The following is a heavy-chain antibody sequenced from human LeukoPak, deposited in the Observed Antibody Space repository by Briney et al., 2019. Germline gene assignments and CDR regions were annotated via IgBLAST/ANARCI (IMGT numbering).Heavy chain of an antibody. CDR3: ARDVRYFDWSYGMDV. V-gene: IGHV4-59*01. CDR1: GGSISSYY. CDR2: IYYSGST. D-gene: IGHD3-9*01. J-gene: IGHJ6*02. Sequence: TSETLSLTCTVSGGSISSYYWSWIRQPPGKGLEWIGYIYYSGSTNYNPSLKSRVTISVDTSKNQFSLKLSSVTAADTAVYYCARDVRYFDWSYGMDVWGQGTTVTVSS.